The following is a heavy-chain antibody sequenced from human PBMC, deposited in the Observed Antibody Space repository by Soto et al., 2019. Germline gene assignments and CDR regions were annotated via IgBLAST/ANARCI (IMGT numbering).Heavy chain of an antibody. J-gene: IGHJ3*02. D-gene: IGHD1-26*01. V-gene: IGHV1-24*01. CDR2: SDSEDSET. Sequence: ASVKESCKVSGYTLTELFMHWVRQAPGSGLEWLGGSDSEDSETIYAQKIQRRATMTEGTSTAPGYSALCSLRSDGTVASYWSTDSGPGGGALIVGATNDSFDIWGQGTMVTVSS. CDR3: STDSGPGGGALIVGATNDSFDI. CDR1: GYTLTELF.